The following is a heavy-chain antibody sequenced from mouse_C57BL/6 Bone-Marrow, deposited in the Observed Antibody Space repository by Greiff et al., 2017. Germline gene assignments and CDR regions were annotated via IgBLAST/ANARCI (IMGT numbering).Heavy chain of an antibody. CDR1: GFCFNTYA. Sequence: EVKLVESGGGLVQPKGSLTLSCAASGFCFNTYALNWVRQAPGKGLEWVARLRSKSNNYATYYADSVKDSFTISRDDSESMLYLQMNNLKTEDTAMYYCVRQSGKAYWGQGTLVTVSA. J-gene: IGHJ3*01. CDR3: VRQSGKAY. CDR2: LRSKSNNYAT. V-gene: IGHV10-1*01. D-gene: IGHD3-1*01.